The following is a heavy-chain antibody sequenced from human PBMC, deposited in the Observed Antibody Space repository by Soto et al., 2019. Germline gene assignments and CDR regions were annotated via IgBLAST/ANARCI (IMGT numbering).Heavy chain of an antibody. CDR3: ARDGYGDYGWFDP. CDR1: GFTFSSYS. D-gene: IGHD4-17*01. J-gene: IGHJ5*02. Sequence: PGGSLRLSCAASGFTFSSYSMNWVRQAPGKGLEWVSYISSSSTIYYADSVKGRFTISRDNAKNSLYLQMNSLRAEDTAVYYCARDGYGDYGWFDPWGQGTLVTVS. CDR2: ISSSSTI. V-gene: IGHV3-48*01.